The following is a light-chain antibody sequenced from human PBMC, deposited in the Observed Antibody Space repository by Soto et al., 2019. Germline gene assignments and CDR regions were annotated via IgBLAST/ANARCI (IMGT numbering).Light chain of an antibody. CDR1: QNINNY. V-gene: IGKV1-9*01. CDR3: QQLNSYPIT. CDR2: AAS. J-gene: IGKJ5*01. Sequence: DIQMTQSPSSLSASVGDRVTITFQASQNINNYLNWYQQKPGIAPKLLIYAASTLQSGVPSRFSGSGSGTDFTLTISSLQPEDFATYYCQQLNSYPITFGQGTRLEIK.